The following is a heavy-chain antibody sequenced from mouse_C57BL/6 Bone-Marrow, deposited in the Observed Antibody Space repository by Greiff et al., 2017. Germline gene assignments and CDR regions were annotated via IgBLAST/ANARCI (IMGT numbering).Heavy chain of an antibody. CDR2: ISSGSSTI. D-gene: IGHD2-3*01. CDR1: GFTFSDYG. V-gene: IGHV5-17*01. Sequence: DVQLVESGGGLVKPGGSLKLSCAASGFTFSDYGMHWVRQAPEKGLEWVAYISSGSSTIYYADTVKGRFIISRDNAKNTLFLQMTSLRSEDTAMYYCARVSRWLLRAMDYWGQGTSVTVSS. CDR3: ARVSRWLLRAMDY. J-gene: IGHJ4*01.